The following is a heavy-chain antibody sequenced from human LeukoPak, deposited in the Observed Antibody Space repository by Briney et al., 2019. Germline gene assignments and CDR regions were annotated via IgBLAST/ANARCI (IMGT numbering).Heavy chain of an antibody. Sequence: SETLSLTCTVSGGSISSYYWSWIRQPPGKGLEWIGYIYNSGSTNYNPSLKSRVTTSVDTSKNQFSLKLNSVTAADTAVYYCARVGDTSGYYYYLDYWGQGTLVTVSS. CDR1: GGSISSYY. J-gene: IGHJ4*02. CDR3: ARVGDTSGYYYYLDY. V-gene: IGHV4-59*01. D-gene: IGHD3-22*01. CDR2: IYNSGST.